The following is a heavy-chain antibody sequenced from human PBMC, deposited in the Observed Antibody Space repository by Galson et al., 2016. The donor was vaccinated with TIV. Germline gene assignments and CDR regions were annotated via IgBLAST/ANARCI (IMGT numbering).Heavy chain of an antibody. Sequence: SVKVSCKASGYTLSHYYMHWVRQAPGQGLEWVGVIDPLGGGTTYAPQFQGRVTMTRDTSTSTVYMELTSLKSDDTAIFYCATFSGARDPFDYWGQGTLVAVSS. CDR1: GYTLSHYY. V-gene: IGHV1-46*01. CDR3: ATFSGARDPFDY. CDR2: IDPLGGGT. D-gene: IGHD2-15*01. J-gene: IGHJ4*02.